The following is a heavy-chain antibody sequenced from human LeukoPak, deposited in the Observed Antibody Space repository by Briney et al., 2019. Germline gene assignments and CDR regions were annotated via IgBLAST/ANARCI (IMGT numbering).Heavy chain of an antibody. CDR3: ARIGRVGGYYFDH. CDR2: IYYTGST. J-gene: IGHJ4*02. V-gene: IGHV4-59*01. D-gene: IGHD3-16*01. Sequence: PSETLSLTCCVSGGSINNYYWIWIRQPPGKGLEWIGYIYYTGSTNYNPSLKSRVTVSVDTPKSQFSLKLRPVTAADTAVYYCARIGRVGGYYFDHWGQGTLVTVSS. CDR1: GGSINNYY.